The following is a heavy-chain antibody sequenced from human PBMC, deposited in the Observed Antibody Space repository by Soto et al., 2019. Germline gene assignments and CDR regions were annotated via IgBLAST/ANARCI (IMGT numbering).Heavy chain of an antibody. CDR3: ARTSGYYWYDY. Sequence: QVQLVQSGAEVKKPGASVKVSCKASGYTFTSYAMHWVRQAPGQRLEWMGWINAGNGNTKYSQKFQGRVTITMDTSASTADMELSSLRSEDTALYYCARTSGYYWYDYWGQGTLVTVSS. CDR1: GYTFTSYA. CDR2: INAGNGNT. V-gene: IGHV1-3*01. J-gene: IGHJ4*02. D-gene: IGHD3-22*01.